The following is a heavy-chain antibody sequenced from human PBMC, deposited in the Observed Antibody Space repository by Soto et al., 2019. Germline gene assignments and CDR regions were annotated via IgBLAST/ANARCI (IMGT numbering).Heavy chain of an antibody. D-gene: IGHD4-17*01. Sequence: PSETLSLTCPVSGGSLSRGGYYWGWIPPHPGKGLEWIGYIYYSGSTYYSPSLKSRVTISVDTSKNQFSLKLSSVTAADTAVYYCARWAHYGGKVFDCWGQGTLVTVSS. V-gene: IGHV4-31*03. J-gene: IGHJ4*02. CDR1: GGSLSRGGYY. CDR3: ARWAHYGGKVFDC. CDR2: IYYSGST.